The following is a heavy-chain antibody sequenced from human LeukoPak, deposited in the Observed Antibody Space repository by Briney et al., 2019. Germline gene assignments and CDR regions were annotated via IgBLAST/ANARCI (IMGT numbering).Heavy chain of an antibody. D-gene: IGHD3-22*01. Sequence: GGSVKVSCKASGGTFSSYAISWVRQAPGQGLEWMGRIIPIFGIANYAQKFQGRVTITADKSTSTAYMELSSLRSEDTAVYYCARAGHYYDSSGTDAFDIWGQGTMVTVSS. CDR1: GGTFSSYA. CDR2: IIPIFGIA. V-gene: IGHV1-69*04. CDR3: ARAGHYYDSSGTDAFDI. J-gene: IGHJ3*02.